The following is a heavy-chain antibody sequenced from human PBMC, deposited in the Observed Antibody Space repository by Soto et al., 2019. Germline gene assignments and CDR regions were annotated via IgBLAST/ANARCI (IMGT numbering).Heavy chain of an antibody. D-gene: IGHD6-13*01. J-gene: IGHJ4*02. Sequence: PSETLSLTCAVSGGSIISADSYWFWIRKHPGKGLEWIGYIAYSGDTYYNPSLKSRVTISEDTSKSQFSLKVNSMTAADTAVYYCARYRREAVAGYTLDNWGQGILVTVSS. V-gene: IGHV4-30-4*02. CDR1: GGSIISADSY. CDR2: IAYSGDT. CDR3: ARYRREAVAGYTLDN.